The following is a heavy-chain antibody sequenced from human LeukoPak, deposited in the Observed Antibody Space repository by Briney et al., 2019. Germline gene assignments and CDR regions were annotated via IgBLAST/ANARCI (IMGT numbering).Heavy chain of an antibody. V-gene: IGHV1-2*02. J-gene: IGHJ4*02. CDR2: INPNSGGT. CDR1: GYTFSGYY. D-gene: IGHD2-21*02. Sequence: ASVKVSCKASGYTFSGYYMHWVRQAPGQGLEWMGWINPNSGGTNYAQKFQGGVTMTRDTSISTAYMELSRLRSDDTAVYYCARGGRLVVVTAIDYWGQGTLVTVSS. CDR3: ARGGRLVVVTAIDY.